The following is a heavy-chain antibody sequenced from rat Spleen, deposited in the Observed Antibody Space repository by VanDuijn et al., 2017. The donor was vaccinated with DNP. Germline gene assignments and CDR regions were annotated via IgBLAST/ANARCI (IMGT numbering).Heavy chain of an antibody. D-gene: IGHD1-4*01. CDR2: ISTSGSRA. Sequence: EVQLVESGGGLVQPGRSMKLSCAVSRITFSDHNMAWVRQAPKKGLEWVATISTSGSRAYYPDSVKGRFTISRDDAKSSLYLQMNSLRSEDTATYYCASRPPPTRGPFDYWGQGVTVTVS. CDR1: RITFSDHN. CDR3: ASRPPPTRGPFDY. V-gene: IGHV5-46*01. J-gene: IGHJ2*01.